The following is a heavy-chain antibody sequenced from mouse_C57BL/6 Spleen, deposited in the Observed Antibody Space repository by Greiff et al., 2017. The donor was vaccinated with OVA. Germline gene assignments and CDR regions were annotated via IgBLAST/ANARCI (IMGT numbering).Heavy chain of an antibody. D-gene: IGHD2-1*01. Sequence: QVQLKQPGAELVMPGASVKLSCKASGYTFTSYWMHWVKQRPGQGLEWIGEIDPSDSYTNYNQKFKGKSTLTVDKSSSTAYMQLSSLTSEDSAVYYCARSPFHGNSTMDYWGQGTSVTVSS. CDR1: GYTFTSYW. CDR3: ARSPFHGNSTMDY. CDR2: IDPSDSYT. J-gene: IGHJ4*01. V-gene: IGHV1-69*01.